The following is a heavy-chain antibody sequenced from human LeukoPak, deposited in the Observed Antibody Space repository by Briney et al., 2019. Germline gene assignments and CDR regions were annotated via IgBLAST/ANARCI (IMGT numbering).Heavy chain of an antibody. CDR2: ISAYNGNA. Sequence: ASVKVSCKASGYTFTSYGISWVRQAPGQGLEWMGWISAYNGNANYAQKLQGRVTMTTDTSTGTAYMELRSLRSDDTAVYYCARDLLWFGESKRDYRNFDYWGQGTLVTVSS. CDR3: ARDLLWFGESKRDYRNFDY. CDR1: GYTFTSYG. D-gene: IGHD3-10*01. V-gene: IGHV1-18*01. J-gene: IGHJ4*02.